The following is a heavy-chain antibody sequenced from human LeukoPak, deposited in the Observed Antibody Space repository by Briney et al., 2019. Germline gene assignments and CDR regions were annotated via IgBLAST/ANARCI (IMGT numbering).Heavy chain of an antibody. V-gene: IGHV3-30*04. CDR3: ARRTTYYYDSSGYHFDY. D-gene: IGHD3-22*01. CDR2: ISYDGSNK. J-gene: IGHJ4*02. Sequence: GGSLRLSCAASGFTFSSYAMHWVRQAPGKGLEWVAVISYDGSNKYYADSVKGRFTISRDNSNNTLYLQMNSLRAEDTAVYYCARRTTYYYDSSGYHFDYWGQGTLVTVSS. CDR1: GFTFSSYA.